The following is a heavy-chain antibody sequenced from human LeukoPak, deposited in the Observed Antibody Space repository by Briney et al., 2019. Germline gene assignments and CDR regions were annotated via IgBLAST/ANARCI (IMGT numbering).Heavy chain of an antibody. D-gene: IGHD2-21*02. CDR2: ISGSGGST. V-gene: IGHV3-23*01. J-gene: IGHJ4*02. Sequence: QPGGSLRLSCAASGFTFSSYAMSWVRQAPGKGLEWVSAISGSGGSTYYADFVKGRFTISRDNSKNTLYLQMNSLRAEDTAVYYCAKDLTAEPYYDYWGQGTLVTVSS. CDR1: GFTFSSYA. CDR3: AKDLTAEPYYDY.